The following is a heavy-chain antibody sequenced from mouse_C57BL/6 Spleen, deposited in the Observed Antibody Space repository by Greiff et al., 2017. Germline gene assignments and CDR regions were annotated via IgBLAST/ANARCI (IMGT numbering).Heavy chain of an antibody. CDR3: VRHRNSNPFDY. D-gene: IGHD2-5*01. CDR1: GFSFNTYA. V-gene: IGHV10-1*01. Sequence: EVKLVESGGGLVQPKGSLKLSCAASGFSFNTYAMNWVRQAPGKGLEWVARIRSKSNNYATYYADSVKDRFTISRDDSESMLYLQMNNLKTEDTAMYYCVRHRNSNPFDYWGQGTTLTVSS. J-gene: IGHJ2*01. CDR2: IRSKSNNYAT.